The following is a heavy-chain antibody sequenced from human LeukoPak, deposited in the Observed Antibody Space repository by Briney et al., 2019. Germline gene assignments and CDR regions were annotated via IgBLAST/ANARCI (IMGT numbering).Heavy chain of an antibody. V-gene: IGHV1-8*01. CDR2: MNPNSGST. D-gene: IGHD6-13*01. Sequence: ASVKVSCKASGYTFTSYDINWVRQATGQGLEWMGWMNPNSGSTGYAQKFQGRVTMTRNTSISTAYMELSSLRSEDTAVYYCARAGSSWLTGEMIDYWGQGTLVTVSS. CDR1: GYTFTSYD. CDR3: ARAGSSWLTGEMIDY. J-gene: IGHJ4*02.